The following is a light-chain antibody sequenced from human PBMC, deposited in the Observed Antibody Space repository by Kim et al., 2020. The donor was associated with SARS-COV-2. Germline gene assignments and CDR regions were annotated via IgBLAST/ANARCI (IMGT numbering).Light chain of an antibody. CDR2: DVS. CDR3: SSYTSSRTVV. V-gene: IGLV2-14*04. CDR1: GSDVGGYNY. Sequence: QSITNSCTGTGSDVGGYNYVSWYQQHPGKAPKHMIYDVSKRPSGVSNRFSGSKSGNTASLTISGLQAEDEADYYCSSYTSSRTVVFGGGTQMTVL. J-gene: IGLJ2*01.